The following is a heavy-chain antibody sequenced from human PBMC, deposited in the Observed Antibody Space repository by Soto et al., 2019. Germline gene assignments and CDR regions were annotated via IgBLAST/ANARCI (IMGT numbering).Heavy chain of an antibody. D-gene: IGHD1-1*01. Sequence: PGGSLRLSCEGSGFTLSDYYISWISQAPGKGLEWISYSSNSGTFSRYADSVEGRFSISRDNTKNLLYLQMNSLRAEDTAVYYCARSGDNYNRLDYWGQGTPVT. V-gene: IGHV3-11*06. CDR3: ARSGDNYNRLDY. J-gene: IGHJ4*02. CDR1: GFTLSDYY. CDR2: SSNSGTFS.